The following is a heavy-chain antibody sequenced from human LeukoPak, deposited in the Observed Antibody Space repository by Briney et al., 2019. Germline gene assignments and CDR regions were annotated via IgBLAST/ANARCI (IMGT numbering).Heavy chain of an antibody. CDR2: IYYSGNT. D-gene: IGHD6-19*01. Sequence: SETLSLTCTVSGGSISSHTYYWGWIRQAPGKGLEWIGSIYYSGNTYYNPSLKSRVTISVDTSKNQFSLELRSVIAGVYYCARHDAAAVVEYWGQGTLVTVSS. V-gene: IGHV4-39*01. CDR3: ARHDAAAVVEY. J-gene: IGHJ4*02. CDR1: GGSISSHTYY.